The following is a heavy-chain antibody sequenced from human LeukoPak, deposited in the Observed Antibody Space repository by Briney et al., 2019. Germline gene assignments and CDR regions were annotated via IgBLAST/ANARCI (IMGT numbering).Heavy chain of an antibody. D-gene: IGHD2-21*02. CDR2: IKSKPAGETT. J-gene: IGHJ4*02. CDR3: TTCGGDCFFNY. Sequence: GGSLRLACAASGFTFSNAWMNWVRQTPGKGPEWVARIKSKPAGETTTYAAPVKGRFTISRDDSRNTLYLQMNSLKTEDTAVYYCTTCGGDCFFNYWGQGTLVTVSS. CDR1: GFTFSNAW. V-gene: IGHV3-15*01.